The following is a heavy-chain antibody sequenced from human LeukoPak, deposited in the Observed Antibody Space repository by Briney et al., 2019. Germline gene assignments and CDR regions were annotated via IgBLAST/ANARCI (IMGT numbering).Heavy chain of an antibody. J-gene: IGHJ5*02. CDR1: GGSISSYY. CDR2: IYYSGST. Sequence: PSETLSLTCTVSGGSISSYYWSWIRQPPGKGLEWIGYIYYSGSTYYNPSLKSRVTISVDTSKNQFSLKLSSVTAADTAVYYCARVGSRSSYDYYGSGSYSDWFDPWGQGTLVTVSS. D-gene: IGHD3-10*01. V-gene: IGHV4-59*12. CDR3: ARVGSRSSYDYYGSGSYSDWFDP.